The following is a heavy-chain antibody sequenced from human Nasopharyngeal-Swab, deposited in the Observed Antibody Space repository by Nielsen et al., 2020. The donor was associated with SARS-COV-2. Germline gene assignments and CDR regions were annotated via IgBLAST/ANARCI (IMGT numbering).Heavy chain of an antibody. D-gene: IGHD3-9*01. V-gene: IGHV4-59*01. J-gene: IGHJ6*03. CDR2: IYYSGST. Sequence: WIRQPPGKGLEWIGYIYYSGSTNYNPSLKSRVTISVDTSKNQFSLKLSSVTAAETAVYYCARDLGGYDILTGYYHYYYYMDVWGKGTTVTVSS. CDR3: ARDLGGYDILTGYYHYYYYMDV.